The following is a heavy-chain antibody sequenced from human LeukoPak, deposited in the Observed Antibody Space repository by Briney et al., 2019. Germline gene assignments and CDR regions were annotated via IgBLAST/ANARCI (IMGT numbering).Heavy chain of an antibody. CDR1: GGSISNGSYY. D-gene: IGHD1-26*01. CDR3: AREIPYSGPTTTYYYYYYYMDV. V-gene: IGHV4-61*02. Sequence: SETLSLTCTVSGGSISNGSYYWSWIRQPAGKGLEWIGRIYTSGSTNYNPSLKSRVTISVDTSKNQFSLKLSSVTAADTAVYYCAREIPYSGPTTTYYYYYYYMDVWGKGTTVTVSS. CDR2: IYTSGST. J-gene: IGHJ6*03.